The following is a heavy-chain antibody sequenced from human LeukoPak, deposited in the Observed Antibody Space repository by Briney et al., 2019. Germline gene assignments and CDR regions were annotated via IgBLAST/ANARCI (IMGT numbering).Heavy chain of an antibody. CDR3: AKDRAYYYDSSGYYEYYFDY. Sequence: GGSLRLSCAASGFTFSSYAMSWVRQAPGKGLEWVSAISGSGGTTYYADSVKGQFTISRDNSKNTLYLQMNSLRAEDTAVYYCAKDRAYYYDSSGYYEYYFDYWGQGTLVTVSS. CDR2: ISGSGGTT. J-gene: IGHJ4*02. CDR1: GFTFSSYA. D-gene: IGHD3-22*01. V-gene: IGHV3-23*01.